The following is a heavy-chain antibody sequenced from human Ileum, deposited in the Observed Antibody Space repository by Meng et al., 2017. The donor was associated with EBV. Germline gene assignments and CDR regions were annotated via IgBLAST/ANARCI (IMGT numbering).Heavy chain of an antibody. CDR1: GYSISSTNW. CDR3: ARNVPGTSAYYD. Sequence: QDQPQGAGPGLVKPSDTLSLTCAVSGYSISSTNWWGWIRQPPGKGLEWIGYIYYSGSTSYNPSLKSRVTMSVDTSKNQFSLNLNSVTAVDTAVYYCARNVPGTSAYYDWGQGTLVTVSS. V-gene: IGHV4-28*01. J-gene: IGHJ4*02. D-gene: IGHD3-22*01. CDR2: IYYSGST.